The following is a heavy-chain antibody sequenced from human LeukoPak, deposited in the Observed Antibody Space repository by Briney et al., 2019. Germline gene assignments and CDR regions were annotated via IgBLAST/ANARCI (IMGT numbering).Heavy chain of an antibody. V-gene: IGHV3-23*01. J-gene: IGHJ4*02. CDR1: GFTFSSYA. Sequence: GGSLRLSCAASGFTFSSYAMSWVRQALGKGLEWVSAISGSGGSIYYADSVKGRFTISRDNSKNTLYLQMNSLRAEDTAVYYCAKDKGGYSGSYYFDYWGQGTLVTVSS. CDR3: AKDKGGYSGSYYFDY. D-gene: IGHD1-26*01. CDR2: ISGSGGSI.